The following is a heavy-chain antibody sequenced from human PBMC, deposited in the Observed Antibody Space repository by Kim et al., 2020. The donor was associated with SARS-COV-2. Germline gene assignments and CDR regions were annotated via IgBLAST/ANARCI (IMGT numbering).Heavy chain of an antibody. CDR1: GGSFSGYY. V-gene: IGHV4-34*01. J-gene: IGHJ5*02. Sequence: SETLSLTCAVYGGSFSGYYWSWIRQPPGKGLEWIGEINHSGSTNYNPSLKSRVTISVDTSKNQFSLKLSSVTAADTAVYYCARGRLYYYGSGSYYITNWFDPWGQGTLVTVSS. CDR2: INHSGST. CDR3: ARGRLYYYGSGSYYITNWFDP. D-gene: IGHD3-10*01.